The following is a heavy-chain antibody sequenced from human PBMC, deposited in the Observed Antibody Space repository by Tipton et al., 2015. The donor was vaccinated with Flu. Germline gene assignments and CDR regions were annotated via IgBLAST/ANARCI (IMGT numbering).Heavy chain of an antibody. J-gene: IGHJ6*02. CDR2: IIPFFGAA. D-gene: IGHD3-10*01. CDR1: GYTFNSYG. CDR3: AREPGEVGELTYDYVNGMDV. V-gene: IGHV1-69*13. Sequence: QLVQSGAELKKPGASVMVSCKASGYTFNSYGISWVRQTPGQGLECLGRIIPFFGAANYEQKFEGRVTMTADESTSTAYMELSSLTSEDTAVYYCAREPGEVGELTYDYVNGMDVWGQGTTVTVSS.